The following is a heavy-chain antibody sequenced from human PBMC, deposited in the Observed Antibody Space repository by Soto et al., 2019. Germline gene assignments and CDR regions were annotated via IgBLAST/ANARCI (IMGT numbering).Heavy chain of an antibody. CDR2: IYYSGST. CDR1: GGTVSSGEYY. CDR3: ARIPVDTYMINWFDP. J-gene: IGHJ5*02. D-gene: IGHD5-18*01. Sequence: PSETLSLTCTVSGGTVSSGEYYWSWIRQPPGKGLEWIGYIYYSGSTNYNPSLKSRVSISLDTSKNQFSLRLTSVTAADTAVYYCARIPVDTYMINWFDPWGQGTLVTVSS. V-gene: IGHV4-61*08.